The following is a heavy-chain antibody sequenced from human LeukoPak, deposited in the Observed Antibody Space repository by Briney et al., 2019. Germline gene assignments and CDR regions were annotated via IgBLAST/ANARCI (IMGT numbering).Heavy chain of an antibody. CDR1: GFTVSTNY. V-gene: IGHV3-53*01. J-gene: IGHJ4*02. Sequence: GGSLRLSCAASGFTVSTNYMSWVRQAPGKGLEWVSVLYTSGYTYYADSVKGRFTISRDSSKNTLYLQMNSLRAEDTAVYYCATGGDYCYSHYWGQGTLLTVSS. CDR2: LYTSGYT. D-gene: IGHD2-21*01. CDR3: ATGGDYCYSHY.